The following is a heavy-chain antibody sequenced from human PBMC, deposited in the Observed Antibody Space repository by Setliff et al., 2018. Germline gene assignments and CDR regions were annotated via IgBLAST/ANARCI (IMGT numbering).Heavy chain of an antibody. V-gene: IGHV1-8*01. CDR2: MSPDSDRK. D-gene: IGHD1-26*01. Sequence: ASVKVSCKASGYIFTNHDINWVRQAPGQGLEWMGWMSPDSDRKASAQKFHGRVTMTRNNSISTFYMELSSLRSDDTAVYYCARGVGAVGDYWGQGTLVTVSS. CDR1: GYIFTNHD. J-gene: IGHJ4*02. CDR3: ARGVGAVGDY.